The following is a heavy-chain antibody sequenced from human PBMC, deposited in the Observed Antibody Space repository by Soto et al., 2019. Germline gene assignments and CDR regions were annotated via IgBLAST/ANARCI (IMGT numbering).Heavy chain of an antibody. D-gene: IGHD4-17*01. J-gene: IGHJ4*02. CDR2: VISLFGTA. V-gene: IGHV1-69*01. CDR3: AREVGYGDFSAALLD. CDR1: GGTFRSHS. Sequence: VELMQSGAEVKKPGSSVKVSCKASGGTFRSHSINWLRQAPGQGLEWMGGVISLFGTANYAHNFKGRVTITADQSTSTAYMELNSLRSDDTAVYYCAREVGYGDFSAALLDWGQGTLVTVSS.